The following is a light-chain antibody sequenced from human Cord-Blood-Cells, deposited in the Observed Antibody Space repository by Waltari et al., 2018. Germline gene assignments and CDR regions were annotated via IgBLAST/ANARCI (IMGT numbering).Light chain of an antibody. Sequence: DLQMTPSPSSLSASVGDSVTITCRASQSISSYLNWYQQKPGKAPKLLIYAASSLQSGVPSRFSGSGSGTDFTLTISSLQPEDFATYYCQQSYSTPLTFGGGTKVEIK. CDR3: QQSYSTPLT. V-gene: IGKV1-39*01. CDR1: QSISSY. CDR2: AAS. J-gene: IGKJ4*01.